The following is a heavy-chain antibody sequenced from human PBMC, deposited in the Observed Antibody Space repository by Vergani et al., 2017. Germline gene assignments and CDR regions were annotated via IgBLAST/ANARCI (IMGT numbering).Heavy chain of an antibody. CDR2: ISHSGST. CDR1: GYPITSGYY. V-gene: IGHV4-38-2*02. J-gene: IGHJ6*02. D-gene: IGHD3-3*01. CDR3: ASGSLWSQLYYYGMDV. Sequence: QVQLQESGPGLVKPSETLSLTCTVSGYPITSGYYWGWIRQPPGKGLEWIGSISHSGSTYYNPSLKSRVTISVDTSKNQFSLKLSSVTAADTAVYYCASGSLWSQLYYYGMDVWGQGTTVTVSS.